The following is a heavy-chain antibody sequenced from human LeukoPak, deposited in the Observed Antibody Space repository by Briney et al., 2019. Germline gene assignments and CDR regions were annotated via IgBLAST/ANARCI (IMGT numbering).Heavy chain of an antibody. Sequence: GGSLRLSCAASGFTLSDGWMSWVRQAPGKGLEWVANIKEDGSVKSYVGSVKGRFTISRDNAKKSLYLQMGSLRAEDTAVYYCATRNNFDYWGQGTLVTVSS. V-gene: IGHV3-7*01. CDR2: IKEDGSVK. CDR1: GFTLSDGW. D-gene: IGHD2/OR15-2a*01. J-gene: IGHJ4*02. CDR3: ATRNNFDY.